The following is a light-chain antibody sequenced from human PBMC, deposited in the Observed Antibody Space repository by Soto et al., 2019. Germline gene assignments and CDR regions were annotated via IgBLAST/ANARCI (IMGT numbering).Light chain of an antibody. V-gene: IGKV1-5*01. Sequence: DIQMTQSPSTLSASVGDRVTITCRASQTISSWLAWYQQKPGKAPKLLIFDVSSLESGVPSRFSGSGSGTEFTLTISSLQPDDSATYYCQQYNTFWTVGQGTKVDI. CDR2: DVS. CDR1: QTISSW. CDR3: QQYNTFWT. J-gene: IGKJ1*01.